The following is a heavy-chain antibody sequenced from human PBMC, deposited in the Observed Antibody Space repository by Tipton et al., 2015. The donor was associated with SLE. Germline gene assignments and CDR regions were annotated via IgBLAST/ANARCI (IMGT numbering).Heavy chain of an antibody. CDR1: GGSFSGYY. D-gene: IGHD6-6*01. J-gene: IGHJ5*02. CDR2: INHSGST. V-gene: IGHV4-34*01. CDR3: ARHASSSIAALNWFDP. Sequence: TLSLTCAVYGGSFSGYYWSWLRQPPGKGLEWIGEINHSGSTNYNPSLKSRVTISVDTSKNQFSLKLSSVTAADTAVYYCARHASSSIAALNWFDPWGQGTLVTVSS.